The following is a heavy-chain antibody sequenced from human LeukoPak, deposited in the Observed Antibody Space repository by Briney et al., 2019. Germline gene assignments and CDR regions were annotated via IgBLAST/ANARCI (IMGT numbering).Heavy chain of an antibody. CDR3: ARVRSVYTFDI. Sequence: PGGSLRLSCAASGFTFSDNWMAWVRQAPGKGLVWVSHINSAGGSTSYADSVKGRFTISRDNAKKTLYLQMNSLKTEDTAVYYCARVRSVYTFDIWGQGTMVTVSS. CDR2: INSAGGST. D-gene: IGHD3-10*01. V-gene: IGHV3-74*01. CDR1: GFTFSDNW. J-gene: IGHJ3*02.